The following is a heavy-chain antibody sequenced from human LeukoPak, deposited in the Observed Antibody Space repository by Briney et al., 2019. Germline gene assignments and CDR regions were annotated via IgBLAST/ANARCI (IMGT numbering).Heavy chain of an antibody. Sequence: SETLSLTCTVTGGSISSYYWSWIRQPPGKGLEWIGYIYYSGSTNYNPSLKSRVTISVDTSKNQFSLKLSSVTAADTAVYYCARTTPITMVRGVIDHFDYWGQGTLVTVSS. CDR2: IYYSGST. J-gene: IGHJ4*02. V-gene: IGHV4-59*01. D-gene: IGHD3-10*01. CDR1: GGSISSYY. CDR3: ARTTPITMVRGVIDHFDY.